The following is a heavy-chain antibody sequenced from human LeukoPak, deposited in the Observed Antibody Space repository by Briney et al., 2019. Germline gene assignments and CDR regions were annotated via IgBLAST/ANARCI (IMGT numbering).Heavy chain of an antibody. V-gene: IGHV3-73*01. D-gene: IGHD3-10*01. J-gene: IGHJ2*01. CDR3: ARLSYYYVLGGSYWHFDL. CDR1: GFTFSGSA. Sequence: PGGSLRLSCAASGFTFSGSAMHWVRQAAGKGLEWVGRIRSELNTYATAYAAPVKGRFTISRDDSKNTAYLQMNSLKTEGTAVYYCARLSYYYVLGGSYWHFDLWGRGTLVTVSS. CDR2: IRSELNTYAT.